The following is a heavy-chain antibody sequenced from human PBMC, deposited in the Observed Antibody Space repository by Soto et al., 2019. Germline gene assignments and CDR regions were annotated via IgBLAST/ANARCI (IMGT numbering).Heavy chain of an antibody. V-gene: IGHV3-23*01. D-gene: IGHD3-16*01. CDR3: AKKAGYAIWYFDL. Sequence: EVQLLESGGGLVQPGGSLRLSCAASGLTFSSYAMSWVRQAPGKGLEWVSGISGSGGSTHYADSVKGRFTISRDNSKNTLSLQMDSRRAEDTAVYYCAKKAGYAIWYFDLWGRGTLVTVSS. J-gene: IGHJ2*01. CDR2: ISGSGGST. CDR1: GLTFSSYA.